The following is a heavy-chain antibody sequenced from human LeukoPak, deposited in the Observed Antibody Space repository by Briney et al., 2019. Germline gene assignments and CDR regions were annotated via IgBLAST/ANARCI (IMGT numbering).Heavy chain of an antibody. V-gene: IGHV3-30*18. D-gene: IGHD3-10*01. Sequence: PGRSLRLSCAASGFTFTSYGMHWVRQAPGKGLEWVAVISYDGANKYYADSVKGRFTISRDNSKSTLYLQMSSLRAEDTAVYYCAKASGVPWADYAFDIWGQGTMVTVSS. CDR1: GFTFTSYG. CDR2: ISYDGANK. J-gene: IGHJ3*02. CDR3: AKASGVPWADYAFDI.